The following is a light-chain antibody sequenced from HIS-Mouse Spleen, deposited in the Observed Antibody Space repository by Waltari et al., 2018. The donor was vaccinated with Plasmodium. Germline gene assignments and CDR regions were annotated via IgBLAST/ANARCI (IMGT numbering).Light chain of an antibody. CDR3: VLYMGSGIWV. CDR1: SGSVSTSYY. J-gene: IGLJ2*01. Sequence: QTVVTQEPSFSVSPGGTVTLTCGLSSGSVSTSYYPSWDQQTPGQAPRTLIYSTNTRASWVPDRFSGSILGNKAALTITGAQADDESDYYCVLYMGSGIWVFGGGTKLTVL. CDR2: STN. V-gene: IGLV8-61*01.